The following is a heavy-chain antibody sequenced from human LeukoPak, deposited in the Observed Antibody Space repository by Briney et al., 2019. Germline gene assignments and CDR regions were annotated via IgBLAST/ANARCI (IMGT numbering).Heavy chain of an antibody. CDR1: GGTFSSYA. J-gene: IGHJ6*04. Sequence: ASVKVSCKASGGTFSSYAISWVRQAPGQVLEWMGGIIPIFGTANYAQKFQGRVTITADESTSTAYMELSSLRSEDTAVYYCARDRKGYYYGLDVWGKETTVTVSS. CDR2: IIPIFGTA. CDR3: ARDRKGYYYGLDV. V-gene: IGHV1-69*13.